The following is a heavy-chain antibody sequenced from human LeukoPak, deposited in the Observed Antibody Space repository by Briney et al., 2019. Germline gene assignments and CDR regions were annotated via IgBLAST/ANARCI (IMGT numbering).Heavy chain of an antibody. D-gene: IGHD3-22*01. CDR3: ARAKLDSSGYSFDY. CDR1: GFIFSSYG. J-gene: IGHJ4*02. Sequence: PGGSLRLSCAASGFIFSSYGMHWVRQAPGKGLEWVAVIWYDGSNKYYVDSVKGRFTISRDNSKNTLYLQMNSLRAEDTAVYYCARAKLDSSGYSFDYWGQGTLVTVSS. CDR2: IWYDGSNK. V-gene: IGHV3-33*01.